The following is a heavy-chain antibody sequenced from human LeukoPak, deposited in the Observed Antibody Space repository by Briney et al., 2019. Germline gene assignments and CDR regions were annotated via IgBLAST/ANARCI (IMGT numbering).Heavy chain of an antibody. Sequence: ASVKVSCKASGYTFTSYGISWVRQAPGQGLEWMGWISAYNGNTNYAQKLQGRVTMTTDTSTSTAYMELRSLRSDDTAVFYCARDRGFREMATIGLDYWGQGTLVTVSS. CDR3: ARDRGFREMATIGLDY. J-gene: IGHJ4*02. V-gene: IGHV1-18*01. CDR2: ISAYNGNT. CDR1: GYTFTSYG. D-gene: IGHD5-24*01.